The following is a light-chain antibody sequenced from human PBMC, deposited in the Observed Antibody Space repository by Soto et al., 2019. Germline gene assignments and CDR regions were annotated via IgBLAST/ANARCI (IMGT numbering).Light chain of an antibody. V-gene: IGKV1-5*03. CDR2: KAS. CDR3: QQYNSYSS. Sequence: DIQMTQSPSTLSASVGDRVTITCRASPSISSWLAWYQQKPGKAPKLLIYKASSLDSGVPSRFSGSGSGTEFTLTISSLQPDDFATYYCQQYNSYSSFGQGTKLEIK. CDR1: PSISSW. J-gene: IGKJ2*01.